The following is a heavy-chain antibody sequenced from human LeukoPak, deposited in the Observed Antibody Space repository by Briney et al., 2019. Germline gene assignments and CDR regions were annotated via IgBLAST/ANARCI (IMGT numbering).Heavy chain of an antibody. CDR2: IYTSGST. Sequence: PSETLSLTCTVSGGSISSYYWSWIRQPAGKGLEWIGRIYTSGSTNYNPSLKSRVTISVDTSKNQFSLKLSSVTAADTAVYYCARVGGYSYGPQYYYYYYYYMDVWGKGTTVTVSS. J-gene: IGHJ6*03. CDR3: ARVGGYSYGPQYYYYYYYYMDV. D-gene: IGHD5-18*01. CDR1: GGSISSYY. V-gene: IGHV4-4*07.